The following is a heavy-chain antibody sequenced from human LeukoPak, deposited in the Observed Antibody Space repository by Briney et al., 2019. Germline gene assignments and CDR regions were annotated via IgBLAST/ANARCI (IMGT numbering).Heavy chain of an antibody. CDR1: GFIFSDYA. Sequence: GGSLRLSCAASGFIFSDYAMSWVRQAPGKGLEWVSAISGSGGSTYYGDSVKGRFTISRDNSKNTLYLQMNSLRAEDTAVYYCARGWLAHFDYWGQGTLVTVSS. V-gene: IGHV3-23*01. CDR2: ISGSGGST. D-gene: IGHD6-19*01. CDR3: ARGWLAHFDY. J-gene: IGHJ4*02.